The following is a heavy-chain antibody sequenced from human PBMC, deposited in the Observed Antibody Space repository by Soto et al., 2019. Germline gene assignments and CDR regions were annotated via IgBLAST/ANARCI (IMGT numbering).Heavy chain of an antibody. CDR2: ISGYNGNT. CDR3: ARGGSSWSAEYYQH. J-gene: IGHJ1*01. D-gene: IGHD6-13*01. CDR1: GYTFSNYG. V-gene: IGHV1-18*01. Sequence: QVHLVQSGAEVKKPGASVKVSCKASGYTFSNYGISWVRQAPGPGPEWMGWISGYNGNTNYAQSLQGRVTMTTDPATSTAYMEHSSLRSDNTALYYSARGGSSWSAEYYQHWGHGTLVVVSS.